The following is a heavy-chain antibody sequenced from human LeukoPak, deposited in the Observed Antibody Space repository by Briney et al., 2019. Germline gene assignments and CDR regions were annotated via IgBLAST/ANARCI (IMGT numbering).Heavy chain of an antibody. Sequence: GGSLRLSCAASEFSVSHNYMSWVRQAPGKGLEWVANIKQDGSEKYYVDSVKGRFTISRDNAKNSVYLEMNSLRAEDTAVYYCAREKFLEWYAVAGTFGYFDYWGQGTLVTVSS. V-gene: IGHV3-7*03. CDR1: EFSVSHNY. J-gene: IGHJ4*02. CDR2: IKQDGSEK. D-gene: IGHD6-19*01. CDR3: AREKFLEWYAVAGTFGYFDY.